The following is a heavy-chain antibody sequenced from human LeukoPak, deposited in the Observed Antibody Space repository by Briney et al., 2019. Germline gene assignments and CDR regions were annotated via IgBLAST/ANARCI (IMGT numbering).Heavy chain of an antibody. CDR2: IYYSGST. V-gene: IGHV4-59*01. CDR3: ARGGHSSSWYSWFDP. J-gene: IGHJ5*02. CDR1: GGPISSYY. D-gene: IGHD6-13*01. Sequence: PSETLSLTCTVSGGPISSYYWSWIRQPPGKGLEWIGYIYYSGSTNYNPSLKSRVTISVDTSKNQFSLKLSSVTAADTAVYYCARGGHSSSWYSWFDPWGQGTLVTVSS.